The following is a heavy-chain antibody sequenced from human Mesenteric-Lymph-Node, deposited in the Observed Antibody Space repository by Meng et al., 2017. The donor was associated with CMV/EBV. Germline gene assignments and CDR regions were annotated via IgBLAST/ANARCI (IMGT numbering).Heavy chain of an antibody. V-gene: IGHV1-69*02. Sequence: SVKVSCKASGGTFSSYTISWVRQAPGQGLEWMGRIIPILGIANYAQKFQGRVTITADKSTSTAYMELSSLRSEDTAVYYCARTREGFTMVRGGYYGMDVWGQGTTVTVSS. D-gene: IGHD3-10*01. CDR1: GGTFSSYT. CDR3: ARTREGFTMVRGGYYGMDV. CDR2: IIPILGIA. J-gene: IGHJ6*02.